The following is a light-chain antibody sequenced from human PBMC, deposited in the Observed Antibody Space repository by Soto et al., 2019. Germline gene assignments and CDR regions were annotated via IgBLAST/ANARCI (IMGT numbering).Light chain of an antibody. CDR3: EQGYHWPPLT. V-gene: IGKV3-11*01. CDR1: QDIRIF. J-gene: IGKJ4*01. Sequence: EIVLTQSPATLSLSPGDSATLSCTASQDIRIFLAWYQQKPGQAPRLLIYNASQRATGITARFAGSWSGTDFTLTISSLGPEDFAVYYWEQGYHWPPLTVGGRTNVDIK. CDR2: NAS.